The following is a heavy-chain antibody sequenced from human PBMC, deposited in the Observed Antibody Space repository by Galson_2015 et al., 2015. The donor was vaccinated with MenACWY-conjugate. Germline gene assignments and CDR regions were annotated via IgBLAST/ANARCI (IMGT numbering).Heavy chain of an antibody. CDR2: ISAYNGNT. CDR3: ARDGGIVGATGEGDY. D-gene: IGHD1-26*01. J-gene: IGHJ4*02. Sequence: SVKVSCKASGYTFTSYGISWVRQAPGQGLEWMGWISAYNGNTNYAQKLQGRVTMTTDTSTSTAYMELRSLRSDDTAVYCCARDGGIVGATGEGDYWGQGTLVTVSS. V-gene: IGHV1-18*01. CDR1: GYTFTSYG.